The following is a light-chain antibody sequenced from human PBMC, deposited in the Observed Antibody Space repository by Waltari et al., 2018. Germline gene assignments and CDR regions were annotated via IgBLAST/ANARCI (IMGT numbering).Light chain of an antibody. Sequence: EIVMTQSPATLSVSPGERVTLSCRASQSVGSNLAWYQQKPGQTTRLLIYGASTRATGIAARFSGSGSGTEFTLTISSLQSEDFAVYYCQQYNQWPPITFGPGTKVDIK. J-gene: IGKJ3*01. CDR2: GAS. V-gene: IGKV3-15*01. CDR3: QQYNQWPPIT. CDR1: QSVGSN.